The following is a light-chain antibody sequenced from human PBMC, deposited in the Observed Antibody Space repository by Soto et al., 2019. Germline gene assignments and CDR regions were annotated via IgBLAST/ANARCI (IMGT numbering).Light chain of an antibody. V-gene: IGKV1-5*03. CDR1: QTISSW. CDR2: KAS. J-gene: IGKJ1*01. Sequence: DIQMTQSPSTLSGSVGDRVTITCLASQTISSWLAWYQQKPGKAPKLLIYKASTLKSGVPSRFSGSGSGTEFTLTISSLQPDDFATYYCQHYNSYSEAFGQWTNVDSK. CDR3: QHYNSYSEA.